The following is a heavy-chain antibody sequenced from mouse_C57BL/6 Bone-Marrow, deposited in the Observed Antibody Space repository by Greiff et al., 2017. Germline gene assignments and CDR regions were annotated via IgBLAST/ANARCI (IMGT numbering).Heavy chain of an antibody. CDR3: ASQGYGSSYEFAY. Sequence: VQLQQPGAELVKPGASVKLSCKASGYTFTSYWMHWVKQRPGQGLEWIGMIHPNSGSTNYNEKFKSKATLTVDKSSSTAYMQLSSLTSEDSAVYYCASQGYGSSYEFAYWGQGTLVTVSA. D-gene: IGHD1-1*01. CDR1: GYTFTSYW. V-gene: IGHV1-64*01. J-gene: IGHJ3*01. CDR2: IHPNSGST.